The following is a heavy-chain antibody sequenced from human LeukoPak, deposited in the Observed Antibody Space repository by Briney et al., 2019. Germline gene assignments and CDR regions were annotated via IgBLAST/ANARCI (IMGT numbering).Heavy chain of an antibody. CDR3: ARGGKRRPFDY. CDR1: SYSISSGYY. V-gene: IGHV4-38-2*02. Sequence: SETLSLTCTVSSYSISSGYYWGWIRQPPGKGLEWIGEINHSGSTNYNPSLKSRVTISVDTSKNQFSLKLSSVTAADTAVYYCARGGKRRPFDYWGQGTLVTVSS. D-gene: IGHD4-23*01. CDR2: INHSGST. J-gene: IGHJ4*02.